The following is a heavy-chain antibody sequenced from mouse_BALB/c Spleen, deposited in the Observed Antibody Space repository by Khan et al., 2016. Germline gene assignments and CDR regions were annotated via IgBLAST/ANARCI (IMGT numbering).Heavy chain of an antibody. CDR3: ARHYDYDEAWFPY. Sequence: QIQLVQSGPELKKPGETVKISCKASAYTFTDYSMHWVKQAPGKGLKWMGWINTETGEPTYADDLKGRFAFSLETSASTPYLQINNLKNEDTATYFCARHYDYDEAWFPYWGQGTLVTVSA. CDR2: INTETGEP. V-gene: IGHV9-2-1*01. D-gene: IGHD2-4*01. J-gene: IGHJ3*01. CDR1: AYTFTDYS.